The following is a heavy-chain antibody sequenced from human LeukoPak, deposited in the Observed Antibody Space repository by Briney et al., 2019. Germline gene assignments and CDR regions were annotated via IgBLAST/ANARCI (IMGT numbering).Heavy chain of an antibody. CDR3: AKPRARCSSASCFFDY. CDR2: INSDGYTT. J-gene: IGHJ4*02. D-gene: IGHD2-2*01. V-gene: IGHV3-43*01. Sequence: GGSLRLSCAASGFTFNEYTMHWVRQAPGKGLEWVSLINSDGYTTHYADSVKGRFTISIDNSKDVLYLQMNSLRTEDTAFYYCAKPRARCSSASCFFDYWGQGTLVSVSS. CDR1: GFTFNEYT.